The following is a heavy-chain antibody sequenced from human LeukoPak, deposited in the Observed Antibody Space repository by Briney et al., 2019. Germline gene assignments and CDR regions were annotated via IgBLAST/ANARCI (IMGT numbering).Heavy chain of an antibody. D-gene: IGHD2-2*01. Sequence: GGSLRLSCAASGFTFSNAWMSWVRQAPGKGLEWVGRIKSKTDGGTTDYAAPVKGRFTISRDDSKNTLYLQMNSLKTEDTAVYYCTTAKGYCSTSCSERDYYYYGMDVWGKGTTVTVSS. J-gene: IGHJ6*04. CDR1: GFTFSNAW. CDR3: TTAKGYCSTSCSERDYYYYGMDV. CDR2: IKSKTDGGTT. V-gene: IGHV3-15*01.